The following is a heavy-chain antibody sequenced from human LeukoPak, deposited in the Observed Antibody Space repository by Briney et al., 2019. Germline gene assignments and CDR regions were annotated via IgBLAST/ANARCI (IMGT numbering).Heavy chain of an antibody. CDR2: IYYSGDT. Sequence: SETLSLTCTVSRGSIGGYSWSWIRQSPGGGLEWIGYIYYSGDTAYNPSLRSRVTLSVDTSKNQFSLQLRSVTTADTAVYYCVRGPYGASISKWFDPWGQGTQVIVSP. CDR3: VRGPYGASISKWFDP. V-gene: IGHV4-59*01. CDR1: RGSIGGYS. J-gene: IGHJ5*02. D-gene: IGHD4/OR15-4a*01.